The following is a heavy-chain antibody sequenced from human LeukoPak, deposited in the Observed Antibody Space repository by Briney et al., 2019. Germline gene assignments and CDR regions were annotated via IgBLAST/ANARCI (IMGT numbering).Heavy chain of an antibody. CDR3: GRDLYDSWSGYYTGIDY. J-gene: IGHJ4*02. D-gene: IGHD3-3*01. CDR2: ISAYNGNT. V-gene: IGHV1-18*01. CDR1: GYTFISYG. Sequence: ASVKVSCKASGYTFISYGISWVRQAPGQGLEWMGWISAYNGNTNYAQKLQGRVTMTTDTSTSTAYMELRSLRSDDTAVYYCGRDLYDSWSGYYTGIDYWGQGTLVTVSS.